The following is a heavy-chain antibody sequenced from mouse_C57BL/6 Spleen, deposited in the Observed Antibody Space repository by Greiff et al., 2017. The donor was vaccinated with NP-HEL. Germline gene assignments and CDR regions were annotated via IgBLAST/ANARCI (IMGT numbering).Heavy chain of an antibody. D-gene: IGHD1-1*01. V-gene: IGHV1-19*01. CDR2: INPYNGGT. CDR1: GYTFTDYY. CDR3: ARGDYGSIHLDY. J-gene: IGHJ2*01. Sequence: VQLQQSGPVLVKPGASVKMSCKASGYTFTDYYMNWVKQSHGKSLEWIGVINPYNGGTSYNQKFKGKATLTVDKSSSTAYMELNSLTSEDSAVYYCARGDYGSIHLDYWGQGTTLTVAS.